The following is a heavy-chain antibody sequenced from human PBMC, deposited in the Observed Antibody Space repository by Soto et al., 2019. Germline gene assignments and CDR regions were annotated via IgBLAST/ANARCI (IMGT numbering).Heavy chain of an antibody. D-gene: IGHD6-6*01. CDR2: INHSGST. CDR1: GGSFSGYY. Sequence: PSETLSLTCAVYGGSFSGYYWSWIRQPPGKGLEWIGEINHSGSTNYNPSLKSRVTISVDTSKNQFSLKLSSVTAADTAVYYCARGRQLVDYYYSYMDVWGKGITVTVSS. J-gene: IGHJ6*03. V-gene: IGHV4-34*01. CDR3: ARGRQLVDYYYSYMDV.